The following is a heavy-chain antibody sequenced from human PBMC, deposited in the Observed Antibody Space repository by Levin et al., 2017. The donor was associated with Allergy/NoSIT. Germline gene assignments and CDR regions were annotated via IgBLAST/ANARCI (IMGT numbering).Heavy chain of an antibody. CDR1: GFSLSTSGMR. J-gene: IGHJ4*02. D-gene: IGHD3-16*01. V-gene: IGHV2-70*04. CDR2: IDWDDDK. Sequence: QTLSLTCTFSGFSLSTSGMRVSWIRQPPGKALEWLARIDWDDDKFYSTSLKTRLTISKDTSKNQVVLTMTNMDPVDTATYYCARTNYDYIWGSYIGYYFDYWGQGTLVTVSS. CDR3: ARTNYDYIWGSYIGYYFDY.